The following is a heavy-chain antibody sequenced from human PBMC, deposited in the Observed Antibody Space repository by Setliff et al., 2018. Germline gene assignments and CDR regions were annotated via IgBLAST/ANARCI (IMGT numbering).Heavy chain of an antibody. CDR1: GMSFSEHY. D-gene: IGHD6-19*01. V-gene: IGHV4-34*01. CDR2: INHSGST. CDR3: ARKVEQWLTPHFDY. Sequence: SETLSLTCVVDGMSFSEHYWAWIRQSPGKGLEWIGEINHSGSTNYNPSLKSRVTISVDTSKNQFSLKLDSVTAADTAVYYCARKVEQWLTPHFDYWGQGALVTVSS. J-gene: IGHJ4*02.